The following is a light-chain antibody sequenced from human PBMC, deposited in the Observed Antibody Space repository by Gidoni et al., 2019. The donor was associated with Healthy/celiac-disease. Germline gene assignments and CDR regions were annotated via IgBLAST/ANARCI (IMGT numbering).Light chain of an antibody. CDR1: QSVLYSSNNKNY. J-gene: IGKJ2*01. CDR3: QQYYSTLLYT. CDR2: WAS. Sequence: DIVLNHSPDLLAGSLGERATINCKSSQSVLYSSNNKNYLAWYQQKPGQPPKLLIYWASTRESGVPDRFSGSGSGTDFTLTISSLQAEDVAVYYCQQYYSTLLYTFGQGTKLEIK. V-gene: IGKV4-1*01.